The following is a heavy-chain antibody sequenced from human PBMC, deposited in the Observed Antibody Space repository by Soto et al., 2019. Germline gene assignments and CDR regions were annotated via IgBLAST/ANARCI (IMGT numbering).Heavy chain of an antibody. CDR3: ARQLVSHYYYYGMDV. J-gene: IGHJ6*02. V-gene: IGHV1-2*02. CDR1: VYTFTCYY. CDR2: INPNSGGT. D-gene: IGHD6-6*01. Sequence: GXSVKVSCKASVYTFTCYYMHWVRQAPGQGLEWMGWINPNSGGTNYAQKFQGRVTMTRDTSISTAYMELSRLRSDDTAVYYCARQLVSHYYYYGMDVWGQGTTVTVS.